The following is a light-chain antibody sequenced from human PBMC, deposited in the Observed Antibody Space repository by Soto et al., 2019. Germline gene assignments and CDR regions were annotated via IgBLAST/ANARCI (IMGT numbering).Light chain of an antibody. Sequence: QSALTQPASVSGSPGQSITTSCTGTSSDVGGYNYVSWYQHHPGKAPKLMIYHVTVRPSGVSNRFSGSKSDDTASLTISGLQAEDEADYYCASFTSTYSYVFGTGTQLTVL. CDR3: ASFTSTYSYV. CDR1: SSDVGGYNY. J-gene: IGLJ1*01. CDR2: HVT. V-gene: IGLV2-14*03.